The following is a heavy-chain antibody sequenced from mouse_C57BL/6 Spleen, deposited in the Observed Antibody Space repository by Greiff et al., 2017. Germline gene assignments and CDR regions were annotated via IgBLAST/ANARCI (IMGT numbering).Heavy chain of an antibody. D-gene: IGHD4-1*01. CDR2: IYPRSGNT. Sequence: VQLQQPGAELVKPGASVKLSCKASGYTFTSYGISWVKQRTGQGLEWIGEIYPRSGNTYYNEKFKGKATLTADKSSSTAYMELRSLTSEDSAVYFCARRTKWDDHYAMDYWGQGTSGTVSS. CDR1: GYTFTSYG. J-gene: IGHJ4*01. CDR3: ARRTKWDDHYAMDY. V-gene: IGHV1-81*01.